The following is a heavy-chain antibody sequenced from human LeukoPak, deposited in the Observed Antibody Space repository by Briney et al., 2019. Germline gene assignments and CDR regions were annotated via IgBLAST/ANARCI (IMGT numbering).Heavy chain of an antibody. CDR1: GYTFTGYY. D-gene: IGHD5-18*01. V-gene: IGHV1-2*02. J-gene: IGHJ4*02. CDR2: INPNSGGT. Sequence: ASVNVSCKASGYTFTGYYMHWVRQAPGQGLEWMGWINPNSGGTNYAQKFQGRVTMTRDTSISTAYMELSRLRSDDTAVYYCARTARGYSYGYGDYWGQGTPVTVSS. CDR3: ARTARGYSYGYGDY.